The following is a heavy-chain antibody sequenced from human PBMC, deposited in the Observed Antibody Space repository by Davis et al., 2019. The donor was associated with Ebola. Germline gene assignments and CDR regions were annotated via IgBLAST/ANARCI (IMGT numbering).Heavy chain of an antibody. CDR1: GYTFTSYG. Sequence: SVKVSCKASGYTFTSYGISWVRQAPGQGLEWMGGIIPIFGTANYAQKFQGRVTITADESTSTAYMELSSLRSEDTAVYYCARDGSSGWYYYYMDVWGKGTTVTVSS. CDR2: IIPIFGTA. D-gene: IGHD6-19*01. CDR3: ARDGSSGWYYYYMDV. V-gene: IGHV1-69*13. J-gene: IGHJ6*03.